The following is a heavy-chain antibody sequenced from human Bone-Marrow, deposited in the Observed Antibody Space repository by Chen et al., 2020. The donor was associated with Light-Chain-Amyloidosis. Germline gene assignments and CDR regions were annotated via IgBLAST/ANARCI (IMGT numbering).Heavy chain of an antibody. CDR2: ISFHERNK. V-gene: IGHV3-30*04. J-gene: IGHJ4*02. CDR3: AREGYCSSSSCPFDY. D-gene: IGHD2-2*01. CDR1: GFTFSSYA. Sequence: QVQLVESGGGVVQPGRSLRLSCAASGFTFSSYAMDRVRQAPGKGLEWVAVISFHERNKYYADSVKGRFTISRDNSKNTLYLQMNSLRAEDTAVYYCAREGYCSSSSCPFDYWGQGTLVTVSS.